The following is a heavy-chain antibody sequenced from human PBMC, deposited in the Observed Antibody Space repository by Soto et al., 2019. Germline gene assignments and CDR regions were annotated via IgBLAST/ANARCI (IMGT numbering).Heavy chain of an antibody. V-gene: IGHV1-2*02. CDR1: GYTFTGYY. CDR2: INPNSGGT. D-gene: IGHD1-26*01. Sequence: ASVKVSCKASGYTFTGYYMHWVRQAPGQGLEWMGWINPNSGGTNYAQKFQGRVTMTRDTSISTAYMELSRLRSDDTAVYYCARLRGSYYSYFDSWGQGTLVTVSS. J-gene: IGHJ4*02. CDR3: ARLRGSYYSYFDS.